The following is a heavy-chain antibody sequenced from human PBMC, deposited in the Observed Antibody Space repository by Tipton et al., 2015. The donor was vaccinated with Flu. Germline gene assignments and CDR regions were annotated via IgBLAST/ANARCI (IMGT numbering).Heavy chain of an antibody. CDR3: AKEPGLLRYFDS. CDR1: GFTFDDYA. D-gene: IGHD2-8*02. V-gene: IGHV3-9*01. Sequence: RSLRLSCAASGFTFDDYAMHWVRQAPGKGLEWVAGISWNSGMIGYADSVKGRFTISRDNARNSLYLQMNSLRAEDTAVYYCAKEPGLLRYFDSWGQGTPVTVSS. CDR2: ISWNSGMI. J-gene: IGHJ4*02.